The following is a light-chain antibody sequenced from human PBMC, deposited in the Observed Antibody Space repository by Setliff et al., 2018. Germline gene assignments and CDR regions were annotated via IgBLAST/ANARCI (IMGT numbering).Light chain of an antibody. CDR1: SSDVGGYDY. J-gene: IGLJ1*01. Sequence: QSVLTQPRSVSGSPGQSVTISCTGTSSDVGGYDYVSWYQQHPGKAPKLMIYDVSKRPSGVSNRFSGSKSGNTASLTISGLQPEDEADYYCRSYTGTETPYVFGIGTKVTVL. V-gene: IGLV2-11*01. CDR3: RSYTGTETPYV. CDR2: DVS.